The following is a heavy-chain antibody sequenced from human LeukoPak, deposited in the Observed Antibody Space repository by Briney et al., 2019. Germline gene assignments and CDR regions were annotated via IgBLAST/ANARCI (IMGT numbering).Heavy chain of an antibody. J-gene: IGHJ4*02. CDR1: GFTFSNAW. CDR2: IKSKTDGGTT. D-gene: IGHD3-10*01. CDR3: TTEYYYYGSGSFDY. Sequence: GGSLRLSCAASGFTFSNAWMSWVRQAPGKGLEWVGRIKSKTDGGTTDYAAPVKGRFTISRDDSKNTLYLQMNSLKTEDTAVYYCTTEYYYYGSGSFDYWGQGTLVTVSS. V-gene: IGHV3-15*01.